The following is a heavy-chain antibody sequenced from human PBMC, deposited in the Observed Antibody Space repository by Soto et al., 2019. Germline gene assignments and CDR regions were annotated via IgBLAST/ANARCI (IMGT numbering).Heavy chain of an antibody. Sequence: PSETLSLTCTVSGGSISSHYWSWIRQPPGQGLEWIGYVYYSGSTNYNPSLKSRVTISVDTSKNQFSLKLSSVTAADTAVYYCARGVRLWSFDYWGQGTLVTVSS. V-gene: IGHV4-59*11. CDR3: ARGVRLWSFDY. CDR1: GGSISSHY. D-gene: IGHD5-18*01. CDR2: VYYSGST. J-gene: IGHJ4*02.